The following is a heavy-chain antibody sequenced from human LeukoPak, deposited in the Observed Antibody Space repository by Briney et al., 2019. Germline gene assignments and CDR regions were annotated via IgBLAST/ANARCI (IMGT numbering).Heavy chain of an antibody. CDR3: ARGRDIVVVVAANNWFDP. V-gene: IGHV4-34*01. J-gene: IGHJ5*02. Sequence: SETLSLTCAVYGGSFSGYYWSWIRQPPGKGLEWIGEINHSGSTNYNPSLKSRVTISVDTSKNQFSLKLSSVTAADTAVYYCARGRDIVVVVAANNWFDPWGQGTLVTVSS. CDR1: GGSFSGYY. D-gene: IGHD2-15*01. CDR2: INHSGST.